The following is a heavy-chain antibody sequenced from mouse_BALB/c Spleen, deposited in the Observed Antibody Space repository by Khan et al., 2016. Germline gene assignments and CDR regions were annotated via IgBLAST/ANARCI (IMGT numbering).Heavy chain of an antibody. CDR1: GYTFTTYW. Sequence: QVQLQQSGAELARPGASVKLSCKASGYTFTTYWMQWVKQRPGQGLEWIGAIYPGDDDTRYTQKFKGKATLTADESSSTAYMQLSSLASADSAVSCCARGGTSGSPLAYWGQGTLVTVSA. CDR3: ARGGTSGSPLAY. D-gene: IGHD1-1*02. V-gene: IGHV1-87*01. CDR2: IYPGDDDT. J-gene: IGHJ3*01.